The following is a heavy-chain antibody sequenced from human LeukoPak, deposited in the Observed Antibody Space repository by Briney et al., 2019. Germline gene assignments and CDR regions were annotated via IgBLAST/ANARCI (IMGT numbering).Heavy chain of an antibody. Sequence: GGSLRLSCAASGFTFSSYSMNWVRQAPGKGLGWVSSISSSSSYIYYADSVKGRFTISRDNAKNSLYLQMNSLRAEDTAVYYCARVAVSGYDLYFDYWGQGTLVTVSS. J-gene: IGHJ4*02. V-gene: IGHV3-21*01. D-gene: IGHD5-12*01. CDR1: GFTFSSYS. CDR3: ARVAVSGYDLYFDY. CDR2: ISSSSSYI.